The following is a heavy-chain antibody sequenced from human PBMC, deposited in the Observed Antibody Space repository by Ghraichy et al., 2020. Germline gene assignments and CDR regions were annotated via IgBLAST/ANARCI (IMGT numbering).Heavy chain of an antibody. Sequence: SETLSLTCTVSGGSISSSSYYWGWIRQPPGKGLEWIGSIYYSGSTYYNPSLKSRVTISVDTSKNQFSLKLSSVTAADTAVYYCARFVKQLWAFGYWGQGTLVTVSS. CDR1: GGSISSSSYY. CDR2: IYYSGST. V-gene: IGHV4-39*01. D-gene: IGHD5-18*01. J-gene: IGHJ4*02. CDR3: ARFVKQLWAFGY.